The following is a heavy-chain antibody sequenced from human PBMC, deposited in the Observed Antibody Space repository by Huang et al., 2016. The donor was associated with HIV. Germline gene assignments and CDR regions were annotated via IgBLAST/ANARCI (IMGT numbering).Heavy chain of an antibody. Sequence: QVQLVESGGGVVQPGGSLRLSCAASGFTFSNFGMHWVRQAPGKGLEWVAFIRYDGRKTYYAHSVKGRFTIARDYSKNTVFLQMTSLRAEDTALYYCAKDVPRTRTREYSAYGADSWGQGTRVTVSS. D-gene: IGHD5-12*01. CDR2: IRYDGRKT. J-gene: IGHJ4*02. V-gene: IGHV3-30*02. CDR1: GFTFSNFG. CDR3: AKDVPRTRTREYSAYGADS.